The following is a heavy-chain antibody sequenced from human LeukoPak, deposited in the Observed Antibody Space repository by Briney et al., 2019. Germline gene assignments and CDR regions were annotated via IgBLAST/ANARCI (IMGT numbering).Heavy chain of an antibody. CDR1: GFTVSSNY. CDR3: ARDSGGTTVVTPDYYGMAV. J-gene: IGHJ6*02. V-gene: IGHV3-53*01. D-gene: IGHD4-23*01. Sequence: GGSLRLSCAASGFTVSSNYMSWVRQAPGKGLEWVSVIYSGGSTYYADSVKGRFTISRDNSKNTLYLQMNSLRAEDTAVYYCARDSGGTTVVTPDYYGMAVWGPGTTVTVSS. CDR2: IYSGGST.